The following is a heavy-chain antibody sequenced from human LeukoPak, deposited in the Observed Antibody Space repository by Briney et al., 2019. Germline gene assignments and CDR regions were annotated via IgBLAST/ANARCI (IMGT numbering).Heavy chain of an antibody. V-gene: IGHV4-4*07. CDR3: ARDFYASGFYFWFDP. Sequence: PSEILSLTCTVSGGYTGTHYWSGIRQPAGKGREWSGRITPSGTTHYNPSLGSRVTMSVDTSKNYFSLRLSAVTAADTAVYYCARDFYASGFYFWFDPWGQGILVTVSS. CDR2: ITPSGTT. J-gene: IGHJ5*02. D-gene: IGHD2/OR15-2a*01. CDR1: GGYTGTHY.